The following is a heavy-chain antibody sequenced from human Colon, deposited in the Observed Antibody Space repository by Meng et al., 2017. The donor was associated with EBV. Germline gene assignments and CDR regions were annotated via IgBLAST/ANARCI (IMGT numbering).Heavy chain of an antibody. Sequence: VQLTCPGPGLVQPSMSMSLTIPVSAASAATGPYYWCWFRPPPGMGLGWLAYIYYIGGTNYTPSLKSRLTISLDTSKNQFSLSLRSVTAADTAVYYCARVSGRSFDPWGQGTLVTVSS. D-gene: IGHD3-10*01. CDR1: AASAATGPYY. J-gene: IGHJ5*02. V-gene: IGHV4-61*01. CDR2: IYYIGGT. CDR3: ARVSGRSFDP.